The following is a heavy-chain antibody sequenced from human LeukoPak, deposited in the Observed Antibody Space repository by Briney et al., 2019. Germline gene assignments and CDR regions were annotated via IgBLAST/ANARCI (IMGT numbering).Heavy chain of an antibody. D-gene: IGHD3-10*01. J-gene: IGHJ4*02. CDR1: GGSIISSNW. CDR3: ARGDYYGSGSYYFDY. V-gene: IGHV4-4*02. CDR2: IYHSGST. Sequence: SGTLSLTCAVSGGSIISSNWWSWVRQPPGKGLEWIGEIYHSGSTNYNPSLKSRVTISVDKSKNQFSLKLSSVTAADTAVYYCARGDYYGSGSYYFDYWGQGTLATVSS.